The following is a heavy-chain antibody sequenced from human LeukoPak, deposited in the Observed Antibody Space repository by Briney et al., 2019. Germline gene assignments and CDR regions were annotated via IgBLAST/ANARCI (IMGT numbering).Heavy chain of an antibody. CDR3: AGGGVVNKYSTDYYYYMDV. Sequence: SGGSLRLSCAASGFTFSSYSMNWVRQAPGKGLEWVSYISSSSSTIYYADSVKGRFTISRDNAKNSLYLQMNSLRAEDTAVYYCAGGGVVNKYSTDYYYYMDVWGKGTTVTVSS. CDR2: ISSSSSTI. D-gene: IGHD2-15*01. V-gene: IGHV3-48*01. CDR1: GFTFSSYS. J-gene: IGHJ6*03.